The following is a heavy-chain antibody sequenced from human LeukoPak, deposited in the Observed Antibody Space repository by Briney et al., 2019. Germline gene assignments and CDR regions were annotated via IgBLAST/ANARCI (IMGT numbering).Heavy chain of an antibody. D-gene: IGHD5-24*01. CDR2: ISGSGGST. CDR3: AKDYASDMATAPFDY. V-gene: IGHV3-23*01. Sequence: PGGSLRLSCAASGFTFSNYAMSWVRQAPGKGLEWVSVISGSGGSTYYADSVNGRFTISRDNSKNTLYLQMNSLRAEDTAVYYCAKDYASDMATAPFDYWGQGTLVTVS. CDR1: GFTFSNYA. J-gene: IGHJ4*02.